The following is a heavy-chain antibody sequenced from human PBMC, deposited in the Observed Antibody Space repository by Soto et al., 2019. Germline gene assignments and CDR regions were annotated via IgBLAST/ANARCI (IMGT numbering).Heavy chain of an antibody. CDR1: GGSFSGYY. CDR2: IYYSGST. CDR3: ARLMSAVAAAGNWFDT. Sequence: SENLSLTCAVYGGSFSGYYWRWISQTPGKGLEWIGYIYYSGSTNYNPSLKRRVTISVDTSKNQFSLKLSSVTASDSAVYYCARLMSAVAAAGNWFDTWGQGTLVTVSS. J-gene: IGHJ5*02. V-gene: IGHV4-59*08. D-gene: IGHD6-13*01.